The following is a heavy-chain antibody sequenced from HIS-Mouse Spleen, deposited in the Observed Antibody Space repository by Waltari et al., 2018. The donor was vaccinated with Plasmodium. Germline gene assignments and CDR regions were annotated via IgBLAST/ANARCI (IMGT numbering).Heavy chain of an antibody. V-gene: IGHV3-74*01. J-gene: IGHJ2*01. Sequence: EVQLVESGGGLVQPGGSLRLSCAASGFTFSRSWMHWVRQAPGKGLVWVSRINSDGSSTSYADSVKGRFTISRDNAKNTLYLQMNSLRAEDTAVYYCARVWIYCSGGSCYWYFDLWGRGTLVTVSS. CDR1: GFTFSRSW. CDR3: ARVWIYCSGGSCYWYFDL. D-gene: IGHD2-15*01. CDR2: INSDGSST.